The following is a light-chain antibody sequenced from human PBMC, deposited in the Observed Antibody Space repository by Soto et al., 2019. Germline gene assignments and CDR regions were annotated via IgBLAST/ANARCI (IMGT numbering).Light chain of an antibody. Sequence: EIVLTQSPGTLSLSPGERATLSCRASQSVSSSYLAWYQQKPGQAPRLLIYGASSRATGIPDRFSGSGSRTDFTLTISRLEPEDFTVYSCLQYHNLWAFGQGTKVDIK. CDR3: LQYHNLWA. J-gene: IGKJ1*01. V-gene: IGKV3-20*01. CDR1: QSVSSSY. CDR2: GAS.